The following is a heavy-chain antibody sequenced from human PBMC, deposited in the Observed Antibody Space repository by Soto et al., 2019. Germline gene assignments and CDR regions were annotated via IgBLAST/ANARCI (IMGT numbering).Heavy chain of an antibody. D-gene: IGHD1-7*01. CDR2: INHSGST. J-gene: IGHJ3*02. Sequence: SETLSLTCAVYGGSFSGYYWSWIRQPPGKGLEWIGEINHSGSTNYNPSLKSRVTISVDTSKNQFSLKLSSVTAADTAVYYCAPYWNYVAFVIWGQGTMVTVPS. V-gene: IGHV4-34*01. CDR1: GGSFSGYY. CDR3: APYWNYVAFVI.